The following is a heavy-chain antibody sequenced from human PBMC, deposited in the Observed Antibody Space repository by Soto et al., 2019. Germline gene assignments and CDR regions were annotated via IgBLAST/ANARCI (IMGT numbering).Heavy chain of an antibody. D-gene: IGHD3-9*01. CDR2: IYWDDDK. CDR1: GFSLSTSGVG. Sequence: GSGPTLVNPTQTLTLTCTFSGFSLSTSGVGVGWIRQPPGKALEWLALIYWDDDKRYSPSLKSRLTITKDTSKNQVVLTMTNMDPVDTATYYCAHSEVLRYFDWSWGIDPWGQGTLVTVSS. J-gene: IGHJ5*02. CDR3: AHSEVLRYFDWSWGIDP. V-gene: IGHV2-5*02.